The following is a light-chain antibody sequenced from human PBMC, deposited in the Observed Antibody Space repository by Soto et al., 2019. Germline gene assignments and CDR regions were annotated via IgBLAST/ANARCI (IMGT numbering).Light chain of an antibody. Sequence: IQMTQSPSSLSSSVGDSVRIICRASQSISTFLNWYQQKPGKAPKLLIYAASSLQSGVPSRFSGSGSGADFTLTISSLQPEDFATYYCQQSYSTPHTFGQGTRLE. V-gene: IGKV1-39*01. CDR3: QQSYSTPHT. CDR1: QSISTF. CDR2: AAS. J-gene: IGKJ5*01.